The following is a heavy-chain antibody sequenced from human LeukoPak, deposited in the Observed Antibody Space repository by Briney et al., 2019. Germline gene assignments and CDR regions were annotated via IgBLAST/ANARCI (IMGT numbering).Heavy chain of an antibody. Sequence: PGGSPRLSCAASGFTFTNYAMSWVRQAPGKGLEWVSTINKSGGNTYYADSVKGRFTISRDNSKSTLFLQMNSLRADDTAVYYCAKRVSSTNFYFDYWGQGTLVAVSS. V-gene: IGHV3-23*01. J-gene: IGHJ4*02. CDR3: AKRVSSTNFYFDY. CDR1: GFTFTNYA. D-gene: IGHD2-2*01. CDR2: INKSGGNT.